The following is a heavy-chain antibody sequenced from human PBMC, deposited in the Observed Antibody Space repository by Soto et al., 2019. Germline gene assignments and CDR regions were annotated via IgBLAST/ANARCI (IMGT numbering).Heavy chain of an antibody. V-gene: IGHV4-59*01. CDR3: ARGGAAAAGTVFYYYYGRDV. J-gene: IGHJ6*02. Sequence: SETLSLTCTVSGGSISSYYWSWIRQPPGKGLEWIGYIYYSGSTNYNPSLKSRVTISVDTSKNQFSLKLSSVTAADTAVYYCARGGAAAAGTVFYYYYGRDVGGQGTRVTVSS. CDR1: GGSISSYY. D-gene: IGHD6-13*01. CDR2: IYYSGST.